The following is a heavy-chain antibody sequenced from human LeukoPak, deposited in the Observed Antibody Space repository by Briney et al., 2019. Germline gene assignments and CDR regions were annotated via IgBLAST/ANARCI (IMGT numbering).Heavy chain of an antibody. CDR1: GFTFSSYG. CDR2: IRYDGSNK. D-gene: IGHD6-6*01. CDR3: ARAAYSSSRPGAFDI. Sequence: GGSLRLSCAASGFTFSSYGMHWVRQAPGKGLEWVAFIRYDGSNKYYVDSVKGRFTISRDNSKNTLYLQMNSLRAEDTAVYYCARAAYSSSRPGAFDIWGQGTMVTVSS. V-gene: IGHV3-30*02. J-gene: IGHJ3*02.